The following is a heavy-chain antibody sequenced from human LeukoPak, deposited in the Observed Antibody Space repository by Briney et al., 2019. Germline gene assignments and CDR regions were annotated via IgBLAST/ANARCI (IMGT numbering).Heavy chain of an antibody. D-gene: IGHD2/OR15-2a*01. Sequence: GGSLRLSCAASGFTFSSYWMSWVRQAPGKGLEWVANLRQDGSVQNYVDSVKGRFTISRDNPKNSVYLQMSSLRAEDTAVYYGLVTKRSRGFDYWGQGTLVTVSS. J-gene: IGHJ4*02. V-gene: IGHV3-7*01. CDR1: GFTFSSYW. CDR3: LVTKRSRGFDY. CDR2: LRQDGSVQ.